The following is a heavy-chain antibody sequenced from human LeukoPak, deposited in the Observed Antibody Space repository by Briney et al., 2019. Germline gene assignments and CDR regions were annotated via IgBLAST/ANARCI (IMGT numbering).Heavy chain of an antibody. J-gene: IGHJ5*02. D-gene: IGHD2-2*02. Sequence: PSETLSLTCTVSGGFISSGDYYWSWIRQPPGKGLEWIGYIYYSGSTYYNPSLKSRVTISVDTSKNQFSLKLSSVTAADTAVYYCARGGIVVVPAAISWFDPWGQGTLVTVSS. CDR1: GGFISSGDYY. V-gene: IGHV4-30-4*01. CDR2: IYYSGST. CDR3: ARGGIVVVPAAISWFDP.